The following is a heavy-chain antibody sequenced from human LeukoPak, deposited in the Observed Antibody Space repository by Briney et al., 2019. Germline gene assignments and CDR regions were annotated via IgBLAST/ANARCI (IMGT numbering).Heavy chain of an antibody. J-gene: IGHJ4*02. Sequence: KPSETLSLTCTVSGGSVSSGSFYWSWIRQPPGKGLEWIGYIYYSGSTNYNPSLKSRVTISVDTSKNQFSLKLSSVTAADTAVCYCARVPSITIFGVVTPYYFDYWGQGTLVTVSS. D-gene: IGHD3-3*01. V-gene: IGHV4-61*01. CDR2: IYYSGST. CDR1: GGSVSSGSFY. CDR3: ARVPSITIFGVVTPYYFDY.